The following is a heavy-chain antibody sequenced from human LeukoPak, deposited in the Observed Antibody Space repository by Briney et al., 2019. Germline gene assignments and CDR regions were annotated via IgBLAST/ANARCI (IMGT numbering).Heavy chain of an antibody. CDR3: AREESTVTYDY. V-gene: IGHV4-39*07. Sequence: PSETLSLTCTVSGGSISSINYYWGWIRQPPGKGLEWIGEINHSGSTNYNPSLKSRVTISVDTSKNQFSLKLSSVTAADTAVYYCAREESTVTYDYWGQGTLVTVSS. CDR1: GGSISSINYY. D-gene: IGHD4-17*01. CDR2: INHSGST. J-gene: IGHJ4*02.